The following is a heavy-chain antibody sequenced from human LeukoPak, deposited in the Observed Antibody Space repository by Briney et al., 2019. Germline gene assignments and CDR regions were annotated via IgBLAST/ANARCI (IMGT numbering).Heavy chain of an antibody. V-gene: IGHV4-59*01. CDR2: IYYSGST. CDR1: GGSISSFY. Sequence: SETLSLTCTVSGGSISSFYWSWIRQPPGKGLEWIGYIYYSGSTNYNPSLKSRVTISVDTSKDQFSLKLSPVTAADTAVYYCARDLDRDGYNIWGQGTLVTVSS. D-gene: IGHD5-24*01. J-gene: IGHJ4*02. CDR3: ARDLDRDGYNI.